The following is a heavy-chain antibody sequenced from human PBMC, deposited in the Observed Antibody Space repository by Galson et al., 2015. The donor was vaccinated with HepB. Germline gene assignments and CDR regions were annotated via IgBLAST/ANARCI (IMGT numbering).Heavy chain of an antibody. Sequence: SLRLSCAASGFTFSSYAMHWVRQAPGKGLEWVAVISYDGSNKYYADSVKGRFTISRDNSKNTLYLQMNSLRAEDTAVYYCARAQTTVTTHFDYWGQGTLVTVSS. V-gene: IGHV3-30*04. CDR1: GFTFSSYA. CDR2: ISYDGSNK. J-gene: IGHJ4*02. D-gene: IGHD4-17*01. CDR3: ARAQTTVTTHFDY.